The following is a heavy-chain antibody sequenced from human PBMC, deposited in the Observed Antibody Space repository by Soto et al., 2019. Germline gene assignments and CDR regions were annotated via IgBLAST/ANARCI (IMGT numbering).Heavy chain of an antibody. D-gene: IGHD7-27*01. CDR1: GGTFSSYA. Sequence: SVKVSCKASGGTFSSYAISWVRQAPGQGLEWMGGIIPIFGTANYAQKFQGRVTITADESTSTAYMELSSMRSEDTAVYYCARSPAGDSSNWFDPWGQGTLVTVSS. V-gene: IGHV1-69*13. J-gene: IGHJ5*02. CDR2: IIPIFGTA. CDR3: ARSPAGDSSNWFDP.